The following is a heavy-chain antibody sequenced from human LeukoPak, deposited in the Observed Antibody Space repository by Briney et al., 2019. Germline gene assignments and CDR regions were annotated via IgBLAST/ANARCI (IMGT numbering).Heavy chain of an antibody. CDR1: GFTFSSYS. Sequence: PGGSLRLSCAASGFTFSSYSMNWVRQAPGKGLEWVSYISSSSGTIYYADSVKGRFTISRDNAKNSLYLQMNSLRAEDTAVYYCARIMGATPFRWGQGTLVTVSS. CDR2: ISSSSGTI. J-gene: IGHJ4*02. V-gene: IGHV3-48*01. D-gene: IGHD1-26*01. CDR3: ARIMGATPFR.